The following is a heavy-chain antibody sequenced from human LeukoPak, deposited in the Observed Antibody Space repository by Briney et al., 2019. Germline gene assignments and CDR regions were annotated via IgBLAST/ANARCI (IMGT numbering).Heavy chain of an antibody. J-gene: IGHJ3*02. Sequence: GGSLRLSCAASGFTFSNYWMSWVRQAPGKGLEWVANIKQDGSEKYYVDSVKGRFTISRDNAKNSLYLQMNSLRAEDTAVYYCARDPIAAAAPGAFDIWGQGTMVTVSS. CDR1: GFTFSNYW. D-gene: IGHD6-13*01. CDR2: IKQDGSEK. CDR3: ARDPIAAAAPGAFDI. V-gene: IGHV3-7*01.